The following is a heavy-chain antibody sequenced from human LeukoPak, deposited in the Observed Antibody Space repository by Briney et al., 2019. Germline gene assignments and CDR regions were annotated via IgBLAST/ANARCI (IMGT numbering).Heavy chain of an antibody. CDR1: GGSISINNFW. CDR3: ARVRITMVVNWFDP. Sequence: SETLSLTCSISGGSISINNFWWGWIRQSPGKAMEWVGSVYYSGSTYYNPSLTRRLTMSVDTSKNQFSLKLSSVTAADTAVYYCARVRITMVVNWFDPWGQGTLVTVSS. V-gene: IGHV4-39*07. CDR2: VYYSGST. D-gene: IGHD3-22*01. J-gene: IGHJ5*02.